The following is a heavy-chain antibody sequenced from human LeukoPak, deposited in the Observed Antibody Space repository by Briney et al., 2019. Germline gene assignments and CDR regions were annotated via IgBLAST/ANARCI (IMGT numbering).Heavy chain of an antibody. D-gene: IGHD2/OR15-2a*01. CDR3: ARDFSRDYFDY. J-gene: IGHJ4*02. CDR2: IYYSGST. Sequence: SETLSLTCTVSGGSISSSSYYWGWIRQPPGKGLEWIGSIYYSGSTYYNPSLKSRVTISVDTSKNQFSLKLSSVTAADTAVYYCARDFSRDYFDYWGQGTPVTVSS. V-gene: IGHV4-39*07. CDR1: GGSISSSSYY.